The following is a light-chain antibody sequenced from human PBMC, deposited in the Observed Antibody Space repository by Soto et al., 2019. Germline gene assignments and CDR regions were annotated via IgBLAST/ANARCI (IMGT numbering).Light chain of an antibody. CDR1: QSVSSN. V-gene: IGKV3-15*01. J-gene: IGKJ1*01. CDR3: QQYSDWPTWT. CDR2: GAS. Sequence: EIVMAQSPATLSVSPGERATLSFRASQSVSSNLAWYQQKPGQAPRLLIYGASTRATGIPARFSGSGSGTEFTLTVSSLQSEDFAVYYCQQYSDWPTWTFGQGTKVDIK.